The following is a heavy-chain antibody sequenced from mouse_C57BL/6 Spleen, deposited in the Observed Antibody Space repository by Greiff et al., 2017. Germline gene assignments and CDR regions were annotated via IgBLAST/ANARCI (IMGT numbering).Heavy chain of an antibody. D-gene: IGHD2-3*01. CDR2: IYPGDGDT. Sequence: VQLQESGAELVKPGASVKISCKASGYAFSSYWMNWVQQRPGKGLEWIGQIYPGDGDTNYNGKFKGKATLAADKSSSTAYMQLSSLTSEDSAVYFCARWGGYWNFADWGKGTLVTVSA. CDR3: ARWGGYWNFAD. V-gene: IGHV1-80*01. J-gene: IGHJ3*01. CDR1: GYAFSSYW.